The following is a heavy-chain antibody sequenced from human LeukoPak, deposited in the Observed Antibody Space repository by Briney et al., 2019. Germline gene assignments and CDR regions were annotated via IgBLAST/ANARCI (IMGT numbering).Heavy chain of an antibody. J-gene: IGHJ4*02. D-gene: IGHD3-9*01. CDR2: ISSSGSTI. Sequence: RPGGSLRLSCAASGFTFSDYYMSWIRQAPGKGLEWVSYISSSGSTIYYADSVKGRFTISRDNAKNSLYPQMNSLRAEDTAVYYCAREGLDILTGYYFDYWGQGTLVTVSS. V-gene: IGHV3-11*01. CDR1: GFTFSDYY. CDR3: AREGLDILTGYYFDY.